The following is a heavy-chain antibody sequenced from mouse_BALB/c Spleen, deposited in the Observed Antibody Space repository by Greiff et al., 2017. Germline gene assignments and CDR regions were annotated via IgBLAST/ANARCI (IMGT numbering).Heavy chain of an antibody. CDR2: ISSGGSYT. V-gene: IGHV5-6*03. D-gene: IGHD2-4*01. J-gene: IGHJ4*01. CDR3: ARSYYDYDGYYAMDY. CDR1: GFTFSSYG. Sequence: EVKVEESGGGLVQPGGSLKLSCAASGFTFSSYGMSWVRQTPDKRLEWVATISSGGSYTYYPDSVKGRFTISRDNAKNTLYLQMSSLKSEDTAMYYCARSYYDYDGYYAMDYWGQGTSVTVSS.